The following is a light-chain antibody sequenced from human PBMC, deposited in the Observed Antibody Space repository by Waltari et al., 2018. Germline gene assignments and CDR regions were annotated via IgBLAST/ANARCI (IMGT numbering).Light chain of an antibody. V-gene: IGLV2-14*03. CDR3: SSYTSISTVI. Sequence: QSALTQPASVSGSPGQSLTIPCTGTRSDVGGDNYVSRYQQHPGKAPKLLIYDVSQRPSGVSNRFSGSKSGNTASLTISGLQAEDEADYYCSSYTSISTVIFGGGTKLTVL. CDR1: RSDVGGDNY. CDR2: DVS. J-gene: IGLJ2*01.